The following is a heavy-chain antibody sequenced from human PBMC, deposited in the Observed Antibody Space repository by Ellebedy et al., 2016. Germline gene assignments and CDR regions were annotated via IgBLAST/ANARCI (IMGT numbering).Heavy chain of an antibody. J-gene: IGHJ6*02. Sequence: SLKISXAASGFTFDDYAMHWVRQAPGKGLEWVSGITWNSGSIGYADSVKGRFTISRDNAKNSLYLQMNSLRAEDTALYYCVKDQATLYYYYGMDVWGQGTTVTVSS. CDR1: GFTFDDYA. CDR2: ITWNSGSI. CDR3: VKDQATLYYYYGMDV. V-gene: IGHV3-9*01. D-gene: IGHD5-12*01.